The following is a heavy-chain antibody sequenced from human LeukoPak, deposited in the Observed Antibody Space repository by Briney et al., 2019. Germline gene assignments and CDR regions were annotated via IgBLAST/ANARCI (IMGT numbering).Heavy chain of an antibody. CDR2: ISGSGGST. V-gene: IGHV3-23*01. CDR3: AKNTIFGVVSSSYYMDV. CDR1: GFTFSSYA. D-gene: IGHD3-3*01. J-gene: IGHJ6*03. Sequence: GGSLRLSCAASGFTFSSYAMSWVRQAPGKGLEWVSAISGSGGSTYYADSVKGRFTISRDNSKNTLYLQMNSLRAEDTAVYYCAKNTIFGVVSSSYYMDVWGKGTTVTVSS.